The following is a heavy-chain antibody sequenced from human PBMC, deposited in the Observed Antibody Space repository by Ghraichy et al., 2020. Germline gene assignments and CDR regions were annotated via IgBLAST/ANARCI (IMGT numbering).Heavy chain of an antibody. CDR1: GGSIRSGTYY. D-gene: IGHD4-17*01. V-gene: IGHV4-61*02. CDR3: AREGDYAEYYFDY. Sequence: LRLSCTVSGGSIRSGTYYWSWIRQPAGKGLEWIGRIYSSGSTNYNPSLKSRVTISVDTSKNQFSLKLTSVTAADTAVYYCAREGDYAEYYFDYWGRGTLVTVSS. CDR2: IYSSGST. J-gene: IGHJ4*02.